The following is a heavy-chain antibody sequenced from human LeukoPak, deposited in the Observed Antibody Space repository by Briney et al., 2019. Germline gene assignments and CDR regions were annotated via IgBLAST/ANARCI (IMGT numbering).Heavy chain of an antibody. CDR1: GYTFTSYS. V-gene: IGHV1-18*01. D-gene: IGHD3-10*01. CDR3: ARAPYYYGSGSGNWFDP. J-gene: IGHJ5*02. CDR2: ISAYNGNT. Sequence: GASVKVSCKASGYTFTSYSISWVRQAPGQGLEWMGWISAYNGNTNYAQKLQGRVTMTTDTSTSTAYMELRSLRSDDTAVYYCARAPYYYGSGSGNWFDPWGQGTLVTVSS.